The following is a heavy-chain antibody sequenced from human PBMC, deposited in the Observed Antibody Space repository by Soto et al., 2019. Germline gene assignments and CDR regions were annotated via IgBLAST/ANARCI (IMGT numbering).Heavy chain of an antibody. D-gene: IGHD3-10*01. CDR1: GFTFSSYG. CDR2: IWYDGSNK. J-gene: IGHJ6*03. Sequence: ESGGGVVQPGTSLRLSCAASGFTFSSYGMHWVRQAPGKGLEWVAVIWYDGSNKYYADSVKGRFTISRDNSKNTLYLQMNSLRAEDSAVYYCARGYGSGNPYYMDVWGKGTTVTVSS. V-gene: IGHV3-33*01. CDR3: ARGYGSGNPYYMDV.